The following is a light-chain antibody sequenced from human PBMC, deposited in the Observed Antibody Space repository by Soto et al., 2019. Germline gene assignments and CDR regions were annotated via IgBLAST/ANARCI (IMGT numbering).Light chain of an antibody. V-gene: IGKV3-20*01. CDR3: QHYGNSPWT. CDR2: AAS. Sequence: EIVLTQSPGTLSLSPGDRATLSCRASQSVSNNFLAWYQQKPGQAPRLLINAASSRATAIPDRFRGSGSGTDFTLTISRLEPEDFAVYYCQHYGNSPWTFGQGTNVEV. CDR1: QSVSNNF. J-gene: IGKJ1*01.